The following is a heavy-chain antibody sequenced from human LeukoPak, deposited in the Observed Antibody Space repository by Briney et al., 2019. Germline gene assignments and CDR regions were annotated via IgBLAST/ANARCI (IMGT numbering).Heavy chain of an antibody. J-gene: IGHJ4*02. Sequence: GGSLRLSCVASGVTLSNYAMSWARQAPGKGLEWVSGISSSGSGGSTYYADSVKGRFTISRDNSKNTLYLQMNSLRAEDTAVYYCAKVTYYDFWSGILDYWGQGTLVTVSS. CDR2: ISSSGSGGST. CDR1: GVTLSNYA. D-gene: IGHD3-3*01. CDR3: AKVTYYDFWSGILDY. V-gene: IGHV3-23*01.